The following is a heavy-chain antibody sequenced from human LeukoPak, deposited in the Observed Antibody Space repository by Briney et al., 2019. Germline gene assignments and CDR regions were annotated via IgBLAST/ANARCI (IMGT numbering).Heavy chain of an antibody. CDR1: GGSISSSNW. CDR3: ARLLNTVEYGYYYYYYGMDV. J-gene: IGHJ6*02. Sequence: SETLSLTCAVSGGSISSSNWWSWIRQPPGKGLEWIGYIYYSGSTNYNPSLKSRVTISVDTSKNQFSLKLSSVTAADTAVYYCARLLNTVEYGYYYYYYGMDVWGQGTTVTVSS. V-gene: IGHV4-59*08. CDR2: IYYSGST. D-gene: IGHD5-18*01.